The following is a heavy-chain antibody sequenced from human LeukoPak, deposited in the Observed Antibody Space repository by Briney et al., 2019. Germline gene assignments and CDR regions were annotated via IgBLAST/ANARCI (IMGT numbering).Heavy chain of an antibody. J-gene: IGHJ4*02. D-gene: IGHD1-7*01. CDR3: AKRTGVTELHFDH. Sequence: EGSLRLSCAASGFTFSNYVMGWVRQAQGKGLEWVSAISENGGGADYADSVRGRFTISRDNSQNTLYQQMNSLRAEDTAVYYCAKRTGVTELHFDHWGQGTLVTVSS. V-gene: IGHV3-23*01. CDR2: ISENGGGA. CDR1: GFTFSNYV.